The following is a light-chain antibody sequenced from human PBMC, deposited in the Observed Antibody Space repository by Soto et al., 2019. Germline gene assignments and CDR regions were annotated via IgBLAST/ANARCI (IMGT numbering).Light chain of an antibody. J-gene: IGKJ1*01. CDR2: AAS. CDR3: QQYFSYPRT. V-gene: IGKV1-5*01. CDR1: QSINGW. Sequence: DIQMTQSPSTLSASVGDRVTVTCRASQSINGWLAWYQQKPGKAPKLLIYAASTLQSGVPSRFSGSGSGTDFTLTISFLQSEDFATYYCQQYFSYPRTFGQGTKVDIK.